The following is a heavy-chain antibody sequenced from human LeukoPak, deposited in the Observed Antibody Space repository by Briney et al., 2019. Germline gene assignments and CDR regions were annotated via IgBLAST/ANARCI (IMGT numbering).Heavy chain of an antibody. D-gene: IGHD3-22*01. Sequence: SETLSLTCTVSGGSVSSYYWSWIRQPPGKGLEWIGYIYYSGSTNYNPSLKSRVTISVDTSKNQFPLKLSSVTAADTAVYYCARGDDSSGYRDVMIDPWGQGTLVTVSS. J-gene: IGHJ5*02. CDR1: GGSVSSYY. CDR3: ARGDDSSGYRDVMIDP. V-gene: IGHV4-59*02. CDR2: IYYSGST.